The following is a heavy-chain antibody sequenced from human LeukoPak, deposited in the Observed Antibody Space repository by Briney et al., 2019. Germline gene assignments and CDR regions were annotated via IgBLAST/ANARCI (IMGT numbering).Heavy chain of an antibody. CDR2: IYYGGST. CDR1: GGSMSNYY. D-gene: IGHD5-12*01. CDR3: ARDGSWAFDI. J-gene: IGHJ3*02. Sequence: PSETLSLTCTVSGGSMSNYYWSWIRQSPGKGLEWIGCIYYGGSTNYNPSPKSRVTISVDPSKNQFSLRLTSVTAADTAVYYCARDGSWAFDIWGQGTMVTVSS. V-gene: IGHV4-59*01.